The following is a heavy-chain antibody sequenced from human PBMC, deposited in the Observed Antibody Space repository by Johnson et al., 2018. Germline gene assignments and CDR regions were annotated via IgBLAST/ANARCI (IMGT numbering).Heavy chain of an antibody. CDR3: ARHERGSSNWQRIGVDY. CDR1: GYSFATYW. V-gene: IGHV5-51*01. CDR2: IYPGDSDT. D-gene: IGHD6-13*01. Sequence: VQLVESGAEVKKPGESLKISCKGAGYSFATYWIGWVRQMPGKGLEWMGIIYPGDSDTRYSPSFQGQVTISADKSISTTYLQWSSLKASDTAMYYCARHERGSSNWQRIGVDYWGQGTLVTVSS. J-gene: IGHJ4*02.